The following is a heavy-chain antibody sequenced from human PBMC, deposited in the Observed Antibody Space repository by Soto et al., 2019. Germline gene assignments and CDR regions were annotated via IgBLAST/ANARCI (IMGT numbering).Heavy chain of an antibody. V-gene: IGHV4-4*07. CDR3: ARVGSSGWSPDY. D-gene: IGHD6-19*01. J-gene: IGHJ4*02. CDR1: GGSISSYY. CDR2: IYTSGST. Sequence: QVQLQESGPGLVKPSETLSLTCTVSGGSISSYYWSWIRQPAGKGLEWIGRIYTSGSTTYNNKPSLKSRVTISVDTSKNQFSLRLSSVTAADTAVYYCARVGSSGWSPDYWGQGTLVTVSS.